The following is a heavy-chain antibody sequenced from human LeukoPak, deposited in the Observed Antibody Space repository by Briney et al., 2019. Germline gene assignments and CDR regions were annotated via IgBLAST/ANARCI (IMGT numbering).Heavy chain of an antibody. CDR2: IISIFGTA. CDR1: GGTFSSCA. V-gene: IGHV1-69*13. J-gene: IGHJ6*03. D-gene: IGHD2-2*01. Sequence: SVKVSCKASGGTFSSCAISWVRQAPGQGLEWMGGIISIFGTANYAQKFQGRVTITADESTSTAYMELSSLRSEDTAVYYCAKTIVVVPAASPYYYYMDVWGKGTTVTVSS. CDR3: AKTIVVVPAASPYYYYMDV.